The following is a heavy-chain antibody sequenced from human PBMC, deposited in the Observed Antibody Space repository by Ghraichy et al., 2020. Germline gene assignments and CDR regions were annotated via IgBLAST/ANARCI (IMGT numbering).Heavy chain of an antibody. D-gene: IGHD3-16*01. CDR3: AREHDSSNPFGN. V-gene: IGHV3-30*02. Sequence: GGSLRLSCAASGFTFSSYAMHWVRQAPGKGLEWVTFIQFDGSLEYFADSVKGRFTVSRDNYQSTVYLQMDSLRPEDTAVYYCAREHDSSNPFGNWGQGTLVTVYS. CDR2: IQFDGSLE. J-gene: IGHJ4*02. CDR1: GFTFSSYA.